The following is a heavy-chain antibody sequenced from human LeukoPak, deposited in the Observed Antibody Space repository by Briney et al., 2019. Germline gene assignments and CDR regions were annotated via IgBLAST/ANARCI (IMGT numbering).Heavy chain of an antibody. V-gene: IGHV3-11*01. J-gene: IGHJ4*02. CDR2: ISSSGRTI. CDR1: GFTFSDYY. CDR3: ATQGYSSSWYFDY. Sequence: GGSLRLSCAASGFTFSDYYMSWIRQAPGKGLEWVSYISSSGRTIHYADSVKGRFTISRDNAKNTLFLQMNGLRADDTAVYYCATQGYSSSWYFDYWGQGTLVTVSS. D-gene: IGHD6-13*01.